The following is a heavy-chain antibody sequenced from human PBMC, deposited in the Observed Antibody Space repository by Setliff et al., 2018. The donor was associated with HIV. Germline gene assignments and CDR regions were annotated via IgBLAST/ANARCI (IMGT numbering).Heavy chain of an antibody. Sequence: ASVKVSCKASGYSFSTYSLHWVRQAPGQGLEWVGWISAGGHQTKYSEKFQDRVTITTDTSASTAYLQLSALRSEDTAVFYFAIGGGDGHPTWVYWGLGTLVTVSS. CDR2: ISAGGHQT. D-gene: IGHD3-16*01. CDR1: GYSFSTYS. CDR3: AIGGGDGHPTWVY. J-gene: IGHJ4*02. V-gene: IGHV1-3*01.